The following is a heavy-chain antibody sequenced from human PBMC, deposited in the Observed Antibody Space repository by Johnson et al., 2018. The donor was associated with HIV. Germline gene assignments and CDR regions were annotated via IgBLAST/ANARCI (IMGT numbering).Heavy chain of an antibody. CDR3: ARGGLLSPDAFDI. V-gene: IGHV3-30-3*01. D-gene: IGHD2-21*02. CDR1: GFSFNRYA. Sequence: QEKLVESGGGVVQPGRSVRLSCVASGFSFNRYAMHWVRQAPGKGLEWVAVISFDGSNKYYADSVKGRFTISRDNSKNTLYLQMNSLRAEDTAVYYCARGGLLSPDAFDIWGQGTMVTVSS. J-gene: IGHJ3*02. CDR2: ISFDGSNK.